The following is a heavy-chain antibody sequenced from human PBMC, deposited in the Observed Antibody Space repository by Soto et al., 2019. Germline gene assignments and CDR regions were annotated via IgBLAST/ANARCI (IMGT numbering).Heavy chain of an antibody. V-gene: IGHV3-30-3*01. CDR3: ARVEIQLWLQAAFDI. D-gene: IGHD5-18*01. CDR1: GFTFSSYA. Sequence: GGSLRLSCAASGFTFSSYAMHWVRQAPGKGLEWVAVISYDGSNKYYADSVKGRFTISRDNSKNTLYLQMNSLRAEDTAVYYCARVEIQLWLQAAFDIWGQGTMVTVSS. J-gene: IGHJ3*02. CDR2: ISYDGSNK.